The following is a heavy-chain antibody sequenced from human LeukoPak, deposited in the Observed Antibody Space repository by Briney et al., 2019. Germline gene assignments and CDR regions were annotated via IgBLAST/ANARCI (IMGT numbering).Heavy chain of an antibody. D-gene: IGHD3-10*01. CDR1: RYTFTAYS. Sequence: ASVTVSFKASRYTFTAYSMHWVRQAPGQGLEWMGWINPNSGGTNYAQKFQGRVTMTRDTSITTAYMELSRLRSDDTAVYYCARDLDYYGSGSFFNIWGQGTMVTVSS. CDR2: INPNSGGT. CDR3: ARDLDYYGSGSFFNI. V-gene: IGHV1-2*02. J-gene: IGHJ3*02.